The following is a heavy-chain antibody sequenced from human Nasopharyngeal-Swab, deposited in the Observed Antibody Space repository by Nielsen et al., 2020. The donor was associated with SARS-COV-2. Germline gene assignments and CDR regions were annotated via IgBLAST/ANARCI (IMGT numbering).Heavy chain of an antibody. CDR2: ISSSSSTI. CDR1: GFTFSSYS. D-gene: IGHD3-10*01. J-gene: IGHJ4*02. CDR3: ARDPSYYYGSGKGAYDY. Sequence: ESLKISCAASGFTFSSYSMNWVRQAPGKGLEWVSYISSSSSTIYYADSVKGRFTISRDNAKNSLYLQMNSLRAEDTAVYYCARDPSYYYGSGKGAYDYWGQGTLVTVSS. V-gene: IGHV3-48*04.